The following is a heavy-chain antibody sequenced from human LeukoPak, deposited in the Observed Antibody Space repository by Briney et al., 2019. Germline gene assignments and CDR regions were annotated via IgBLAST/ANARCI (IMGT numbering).Heavy chain of an antibody. Sequence: TGGSLRLSCAASGFTFSNYPIHWVRQAPGKGLEWVAVISSDGSTKYYADSVKGRFTISRDNSKNTLYLQMNSLKAEDTAVYYCARDYSGVDYWGQGTLVTVSS. CDR1: GFTFSNYP. CDR2: ISSDGSTK. CDR3: ARDYSGVDY. D-gene: IGHD5-12*01. J-gene: IGHJ4*02. V-gene: IGHV3-30-3*01.